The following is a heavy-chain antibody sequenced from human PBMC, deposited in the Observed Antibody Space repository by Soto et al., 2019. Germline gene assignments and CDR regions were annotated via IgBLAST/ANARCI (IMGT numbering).Heavy chain of an antibody. J-gene: IGHJ3*02. Sequence: QLVESGGGLVQPGGSLRLSCAASGFTFSNYWMTWVRQAPGKGLEWVANIKRDGSGGSYLDSVRGRFTVSRDNARNSLYLQMNSLRAEDTALYYCARDVSPGSSGWYFDAFDIWGQWTMVTVSS. D-gene: IGHD6-13*01. CDR1: GFTFSNYW. CDR2: IKRDGSGG. V-gene: IGHV3-7*01. CDR3: ARDVSPGSSGWYFDAFDI.